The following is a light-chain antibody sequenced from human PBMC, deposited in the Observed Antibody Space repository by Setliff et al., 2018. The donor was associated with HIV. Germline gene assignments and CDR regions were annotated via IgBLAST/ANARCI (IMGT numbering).Light chain of an antibody. J-gene: IGLJ1*01. CDR2: GNS. CDR1: SSNIGAGYD. Sequence: QSALTQPPSVFGAPGQRVTISCTGSSSNIGAGYDVHWYQQLPGTAPKLLIYGNSNRPSGVPDRFSGSKSGTSASLAITWLQAEDEADYYCQSNDSSLSGYVFGTGTKVAVL. V-gene: IGLV1-40*01. CDR3: QSNDSSLSGYV.